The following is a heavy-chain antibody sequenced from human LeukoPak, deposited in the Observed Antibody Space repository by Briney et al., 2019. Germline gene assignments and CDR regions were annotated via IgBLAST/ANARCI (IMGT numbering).Heavy chain of an antibody. CDR2: INHSGST. J-gene: IGHJ5*02. V-gene: IGHV4-34*01. Sequence: PSETLSLTCAVYGGSFSGYYWSWIRQPPGKGLEWIGEINHSGSTNYNPSLKSRVTISVDTSKNQFSLKLSSVTAADTAVYYCARFYDILTGYNWFDPWGQGTLVTVSS. CDR3: ARFYDILTGYNWFDP. CDR1: GGSFSGYY. D-gene: IGHD3-9*01.